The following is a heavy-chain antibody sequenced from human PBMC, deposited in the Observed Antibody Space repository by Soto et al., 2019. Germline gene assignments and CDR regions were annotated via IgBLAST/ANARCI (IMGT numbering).Heavy chain of an antibody. V-gene: IGHV4-59*01. D-gene: IGHD6-19*01. Sequence: QVQLQESGPGLVKPSETLSLTCTVSGGSISSYYWSWIRQPPGKGLEWIGYIYYSGSTNYNPSLKSRVTISVDTSKNQCSLKLSSVTAADTAVYYCATRIAVAGPDAFDIWGQGTMVTVSS. J-gene: IGHJ3*02. CDR2: IYYSGST. CDR3: ATRIAVAGPDAFDI. CDR1: GGSISSYY.